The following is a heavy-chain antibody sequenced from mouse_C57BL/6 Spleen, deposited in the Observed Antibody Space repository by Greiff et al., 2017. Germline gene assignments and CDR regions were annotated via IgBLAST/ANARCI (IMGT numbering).Heavy chain of an antibody. J-gene: IGHJ4*01. CDR2: INYDGSST. V-gene: IGHV5-16*01. CDR1: GFTFSDYY. Sequence: EVKLMESEGGLVQPGSSMTLSCTASGFTFSDYYMAWVRQVPEKGLEWVANINYDGSSTYYLDSLKSRFIISRDNAKNILYLQMSSLKSEDTATYYCARDSYGIRYAMDYWGQGTSVTVSS. CDR3: ARDSYGIRYAMDY. D-gene: IGHD1-1*01.